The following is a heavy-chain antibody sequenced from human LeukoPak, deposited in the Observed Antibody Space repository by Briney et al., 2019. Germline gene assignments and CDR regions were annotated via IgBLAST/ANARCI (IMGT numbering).Heavy chain of an antibody. Sequence: PGGSLRLSGAGSGFTFSSCWMYWVPQVPGKGLECISRINTDGSSTTYGESVKGRLTMSRDNAKNTLYLQMNSLRAEDAAVYYCVRRQGPGLLDYWGQGTPVTVSS. CDR1: GFTFSSCW. V-gene: IGHV3-74*01. CDR3: VRRQGPGLLDY. CDR2: INTDGSST. J-gene: IGHJ4*02.